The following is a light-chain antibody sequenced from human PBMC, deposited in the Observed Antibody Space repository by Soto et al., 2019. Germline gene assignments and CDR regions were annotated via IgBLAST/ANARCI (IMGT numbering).Light chain of an antibody. Sequence: QSVLTQPPSASGSPGQSVTISCTGTSGDVGDYDFVSWYQQNPGKAPKLIIYEVTKRPSGVPNRFSGSKSGNTASLTVSGLQAEDEADYYCSSYANTNVVFGGGTKLTVL. CDR3: SSYANTNVV. J-gene: IGLJ3*02. CDR2: EVT. V-gene: IGLV2-8*01. CDR1: SGDVGDYDF.